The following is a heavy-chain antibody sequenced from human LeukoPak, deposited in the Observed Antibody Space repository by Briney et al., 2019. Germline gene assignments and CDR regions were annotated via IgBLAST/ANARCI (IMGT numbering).Heavy chain of an antibody. Sequence: ASVKVSCKASGYTFTTNGISWVRQAPGQGLEWMGWISTYNGNTNYAQKLQGRVTMTTDTSTSTAYMELRSLRSDDTAVYYCARDRGGSYYRGFYYFDYWGQGTLVTVSS. CDR1: GYTFTTNG. J-gene: IGHJ4*02. CDR3: ARDRGGSYYRGFYYFDY. V-gene: IGHV1-18*01. CDR2: ISTYNGNT. D-gene: IGHD1-26*01.